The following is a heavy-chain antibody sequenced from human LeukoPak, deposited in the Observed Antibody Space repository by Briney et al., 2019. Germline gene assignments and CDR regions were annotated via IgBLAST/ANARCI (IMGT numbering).Heavy chain of an antibody. J-gene: IGHJ3*01. V-gene: IGHV3-48*01. D-gene: IGHD5-12*01. CDR3: ARDVAYAFDV. Sequence: PGGSLRLSCAASGFTFSDYSMNWVRQTPGKGLEFVSYIGRSSSPIFHADSVRGRFTISRDNAKNSLYLQMDSLGAEDTAVYYCARDVAYAFDVWGQGTKVTVS. CDR2: IGRSSSPI. CDR1: GFTFSDYS.